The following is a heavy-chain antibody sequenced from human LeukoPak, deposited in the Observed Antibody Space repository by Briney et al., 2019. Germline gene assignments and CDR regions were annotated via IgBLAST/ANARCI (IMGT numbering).Heavy chain of an antibody. CDR2: ISAYNGNT. Sequence: ASVKVSCKASGNTFTSNGIRWVRQAPGQGLEWMGWISAYNGNTNYAQKVQGRVTMTTDTSTSTAYMELRSLRPDDTAVYYCARDVGSSWPPVPDVWGQGTTVTVSS. V-gene: IGHV1-18*01. CDR3: ARDVGSSWPPVPDV. D-gene: IGHD6-13*01. CDR1: GNTFTSNG. J-gene: IGHJ6*02.